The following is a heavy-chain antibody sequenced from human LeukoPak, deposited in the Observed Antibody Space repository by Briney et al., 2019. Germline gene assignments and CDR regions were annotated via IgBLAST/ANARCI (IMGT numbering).Heavy chain of an antibody. CDR1: GFTFSSYA. D-gene: IGHD3-22*01. CDR3: AKEGYYDSSGLNLDC. J-gene: IGHJ4*02. V-gene: IGHV3-23*01. CDR2: ISGSGGSA. Sequence: GGSLRLSCAASGFTFSSYAMSWVRQAPGKGLEWVSAISGSGGSAYYADSVKGRFTISRDNSKNTLYLQMNSLRAEDTAVYYCAKEGYYDSSGLNLDCWGQGTLVTVSS.